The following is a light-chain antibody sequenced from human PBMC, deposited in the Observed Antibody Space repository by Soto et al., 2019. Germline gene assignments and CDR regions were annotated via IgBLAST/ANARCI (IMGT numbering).Light chain of an antibody. CDR2: GSS. CDR3: QQYGRSPLLYT. CDR1: QSVNTNF. Sequence: EIVLTQSPGTLSLSPGERTTLSCRASQSVNTNFLAWYQQKPGQAPRLLVYGSSTRAAGVPDRFSGSGSGTDFTLTISRLEPEEFGVYYCQQYGRSPLLYTFGQGTKLVVK. J-gene: IGKJ2*01. V-gene: IGKV3-20*01.